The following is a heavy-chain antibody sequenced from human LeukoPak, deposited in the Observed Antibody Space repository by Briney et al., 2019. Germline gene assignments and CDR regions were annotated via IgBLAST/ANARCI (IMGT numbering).Heavy chain of an antibody. CDR1: GGSISNSY. V-gene: IGHV4-59*01. Sequence: SETLSLTGSVSGGSISNSYWTWIRQPPGKGLESIGYIYYSGSTNYNPTLKSRVTISIDTSKNQFSLRLSSVTAADTAVYYCARVPRSLSSTGWSDYWGQGTLVTVSS. J-gene: IGHJ4*02. D-gene: IGHD6-19*01. CDR3: ARVPRSLSSTGWSDY. CDR2: IYYSGST.